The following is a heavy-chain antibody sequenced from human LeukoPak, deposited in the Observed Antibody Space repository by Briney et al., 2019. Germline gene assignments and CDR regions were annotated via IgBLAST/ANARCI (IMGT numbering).Heavy chain of an antibody. D-gene: IGHD6-13*01. J-gene: IGHJ1*01. V-gene: IGHV3-7*01. CDR3: ARVSSSWYGVWFQH. CDR1: GFTFRNYW. Sequence: GGSLRLSCEVSGFTFRNYWMSWVRQAPGKGLEWVANIKEDGSHSNYLDSVKGRFTISRDNAKNTLYLQMNSLRAEDTAVYYCARVSSSWYGVWFQHWGQGTLVTVSS. CDR2: IKEDGSHS.